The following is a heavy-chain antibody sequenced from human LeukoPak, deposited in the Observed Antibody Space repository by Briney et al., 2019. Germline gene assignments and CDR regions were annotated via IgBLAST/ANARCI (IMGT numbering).Heavy chain of an antibody. CDR3: ARDARGYSYIDY. D-gene: IGHD5-18*01. CDR2: IYYSGST. V-gene: IGHV4-59*13. J-gene: IGHJ4*02. Sequence: SETLSLTCTVSGASISSYYWSWIRQPPGKGLEWIAYIYYSGSTNYNPSLKSRVTISVDTSKNQFSLKLSSVTAADTAVYYCARDARGYSYIDYWGQGTLVTVSS. CDR1: GASISSYY.